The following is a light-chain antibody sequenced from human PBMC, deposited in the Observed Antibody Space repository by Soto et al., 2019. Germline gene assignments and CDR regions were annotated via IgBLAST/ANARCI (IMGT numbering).Light chain of an antibody. CDR2: AAS. CDR3: QQLNSYPPT. J-gene: IGKJ2*01. CDR1: QGISSY. V-gene: IGKV1-9*01. Sequence: IQLTQSPSSLSASVGDRVTVTCRASQGISSYLAWYQQQQAKAPKLLIYAASTLQRGVSSRFSGSGSGTDFTLTISSLQPEDFVTYYCQQLNSYPPTFGQGTKLEIK.